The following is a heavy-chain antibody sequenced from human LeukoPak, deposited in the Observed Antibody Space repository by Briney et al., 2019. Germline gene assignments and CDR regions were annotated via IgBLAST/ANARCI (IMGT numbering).Heavy chain of an antibody. Sequence: GGSLRLSCAASGFTFSSYGMHWVRQAPGKGLEWVAFIRYDGSNKYYADSVKGRFTISRDNSKNTLYLQMNSLRAEDTAVYYCAKASSRPGYYYYYMDVWGKGTTVTVSS. CDR3: AKASSRPGYYYYYMDV. CDR1: GFTFSSYG. V-gene: IGHV3-30*02. D-gene: IGHD6-13*01. CDR2: IRYDGSNK. J-gene: IGHJ6*03.